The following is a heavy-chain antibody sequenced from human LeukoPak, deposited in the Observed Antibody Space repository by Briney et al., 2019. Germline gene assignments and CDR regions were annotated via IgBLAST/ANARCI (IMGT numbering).Heavy chain of an antibody. CDR1: GFTFSSYW. CDR3: ARDIRMSRIYSSSCS. J-gene: IGHJ3*01. CDR2: IKQDGSEK. D-gene: IGHD6-13*01. Sequence: GGSLRLSCAASGFTFSSYWMSWVRQAPGKGLEWVANIKQDGSEKYYVDSVKGRFTISRDNAKNSLYLQMNSLRAEDTAVYYCARDIRMSRIYSSSCSWGQGTMVTVSS. V-gene: IGHV3-7*01.